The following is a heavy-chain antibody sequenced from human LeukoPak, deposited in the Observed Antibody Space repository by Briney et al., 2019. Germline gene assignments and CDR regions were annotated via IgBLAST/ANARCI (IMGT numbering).Heavy chain of an antibody. CDR1: GGSISSRSYY. CDR3: ARGVDGYTH. J-gene: IGHJ4*02. Sequence: SETLSLTCTVSGGSISSRSYYWGWIRQPPGKGLEWIGSIYYSGSTYYNPSLKSRVTISVDTSKSQFSLRLTSVTAADTAVYYCARGVDGYTHWGQGTLVTVSS. CDR2: IYYSGST. V-gene: IGHV4-39*07. D-gene: IGHD5-24*01.